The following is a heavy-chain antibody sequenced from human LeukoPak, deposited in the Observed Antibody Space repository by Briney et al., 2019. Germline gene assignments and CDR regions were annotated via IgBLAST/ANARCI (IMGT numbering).Heavy chain of an antibody. J-gene: IGHJ6*02. Sequence: PGGSLRLSCAASGFTVSSNYMSWVRQAPGKGLEWVSVIYSGGSTYYADSVNSRFTISRDNSKNTLYLQMNSLRAEDTAVYYCARDLESKNSGWYSNYYYGMDVWGQGTTVTVSS. V-gene: IGHV3-66*01. D-gene: IGHD6-19*01. CDR2: IYSGGST. CDR1: GFTVSSNY. CDR3: ARDLESKNSGWYSNYYYGMDV.